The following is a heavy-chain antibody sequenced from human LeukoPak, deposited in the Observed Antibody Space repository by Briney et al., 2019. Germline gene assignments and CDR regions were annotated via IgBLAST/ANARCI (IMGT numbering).Heavy chain of an antibody. V-gene: IGHV4-61*05. CDR2: IYYSGST. Sequence: PSETLSLTCTVSGGSISSSSYYWGWIRQPPGKGLEWIGYIYYSGSTNYNPSLKSRVTISVDTSKNQFSLKLSSVTAADTAVYYCASLGNRSGYYYRYYYYYMDVWGKGTTVTISS. D-gene: IGHD3-22*01. CDR3: ASLGNRSGYYYRYYYYYMDV. J-gene: IGHJ6*03. CDR1: GGSISSSSYY.